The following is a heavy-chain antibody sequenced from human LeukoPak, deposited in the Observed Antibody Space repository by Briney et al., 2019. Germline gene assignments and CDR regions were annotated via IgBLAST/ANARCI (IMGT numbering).Heavy chain of an antibody. D-gene: IGHD3-9*01. CDR3: ARDFSDVLTGYFVDY. V-gene: IGHV4-39*07. CDR1: GGSISSVSYY. J-gene: IGHJ4*02. Sequence: SETLSLTCSVSGGSISSVSYYWAWIRQPPGKGLEWIGSIFYSGATYYNASLKSRITISVDTSENLFSLTLSSVTAADTAVYYCARDFSDVLTGYFVDYWSQGILVTVSS. CDR2: IFYSGAT.